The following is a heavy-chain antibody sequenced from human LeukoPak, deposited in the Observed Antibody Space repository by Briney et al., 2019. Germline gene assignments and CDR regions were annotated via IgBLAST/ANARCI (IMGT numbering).Heavy chain of an antibody. J-gene: IGHJ6*03. CDR2: ISSSGTT. V-gene: IGHV3-48*01. CDR3: ARHSIRIGVVTEYYMDV. CDR1: GFRFSRYS. Sequence: GGSLRLSCAASGFRFSRYSMNWVRQAPGKGLEWVSYISSSGTTSYADSVKGRFTISRDNAKNSLYLQMNSLRAEDTAVYYCARHSIRIGVVTEYYMDVWGKGTTVTVSS. D-gene: IGHD3-3*01.